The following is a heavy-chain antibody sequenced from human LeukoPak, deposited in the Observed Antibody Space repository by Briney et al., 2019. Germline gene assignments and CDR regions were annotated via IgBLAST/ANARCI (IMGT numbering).Heavy chain of an antibody. Sequence: ASVKVPCKASGYTFTSYGISWVRQAPGQGLEWMGWISAYNGNTNYAQKLQGRVTMTTDTPTSTAYMELRSLRSDDTAVYYCATSVGATPYYYYYYMDVWGKGTTVTVSS. J-gene: IGHJ6*03. CDR2: ISAYNGNT. CDR3: ATSVGATPYYYYYYMDV. CDR1: GYTFTSYG. V-gene: IGHV1-18*01. D-gene: IGHD1-26*01.